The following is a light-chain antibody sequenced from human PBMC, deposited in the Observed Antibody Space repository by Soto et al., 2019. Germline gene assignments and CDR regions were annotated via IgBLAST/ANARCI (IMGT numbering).Light chain of an antibody. Sequence: QSALTQPASVSGSPGQSITISCTGTSSDVGGYNYVSWYQQHPGKAPKLMIYDVSNRPSGVSNRFSGSKSGNMASLTISGLQAEDEGDYYCSSYTSSSTLFVFGTGTKLTVL. J-gene: IGLJ1*01. CDR2: DVS. CDR1: SSDVGGYNY. V-gene: IGLV2-14*01. CDR3: SSYTSSSTLFV.